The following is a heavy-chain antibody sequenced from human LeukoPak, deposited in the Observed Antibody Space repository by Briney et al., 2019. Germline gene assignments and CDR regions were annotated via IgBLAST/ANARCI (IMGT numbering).Heavy chain of an antibody. CDR2: ISSGTSYI. CDR1: GFIFNTYT. J-gene: IGHJ3*02. V-gene: IGHV3-21*01. CDR3: ARDPTSSWETAFDI. D-gene: IGHD1-26*01. Sequence: GGSLRLSCAASGFIFNTYTMNWVRQAPGKGLEWVSSISSGTSYIYYADSVKGRFTISRDNAKNSLYLQMNSLRAEDTAVYYCARDPTSSWETAFDIWGQGTMVTVSS.